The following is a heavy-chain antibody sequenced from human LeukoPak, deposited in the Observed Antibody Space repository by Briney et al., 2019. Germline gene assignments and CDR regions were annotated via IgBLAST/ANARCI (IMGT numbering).Heavy chain of an antibody. J-gene: IGHJ6*03. CDR2: ISSSSYI. CDR3: ARDALYDFWSGSHYYYMDV. Sequence: GGSLRLSCAASGFTFSSYSMNWVRQAPGKGLEWVSSISSSSYIYYADSVKGRFTISRDNAKNSLYLQMNSLRAEDTAVYYCARDALYDFWSGSHYYYMDVWGKGTTVTVSS. V-gene: IGHV3-21*01. D-gene: IGHD3-3*01. CDR1: GFTFSSYS.